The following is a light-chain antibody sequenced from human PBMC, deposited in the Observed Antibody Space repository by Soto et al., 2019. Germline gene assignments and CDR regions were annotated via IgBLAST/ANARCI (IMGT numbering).Light chain of an antibody. Sequence: EVVLTQSPVTLSLSPGETATLSCRASQSVSSYLAWYQQKPGQAPRLLIYDASKTATGIPARFSGSGSGTDFTLTISSLEPEDFAVYYCQQRSGWPPSLTFGGGTKVEIK. CDR2: DAS. CDR1: QSVSSY. CDR3: QQRSGWPPSLT. J-gene: IGKJ4*01. V-gene: IGKV3-11*01.